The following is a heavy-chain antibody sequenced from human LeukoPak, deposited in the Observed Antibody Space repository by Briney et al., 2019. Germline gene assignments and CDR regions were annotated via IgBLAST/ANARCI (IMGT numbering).Heavy chain of an antibody. V-gene: IGHV1-24*01. D-gene: IGHD2-2*01. CDR2: FDPEDGET. J-gene: IGHJ6*02. CDR1: GYTLTELS. Sequence: ASVKVSSKVSGYTLTELSMHWVRQAPGKGLEWMGGFDPEDGETIYAQKFQGRVTMTEDTSTDTAYMELSSLRSEDTAVYYCATYGPLIVVVPAATHGYYYYGMDVWGQGTTVTVSS. CDR3: ATYGPLIVVVPAATHGYYYYGMDV.